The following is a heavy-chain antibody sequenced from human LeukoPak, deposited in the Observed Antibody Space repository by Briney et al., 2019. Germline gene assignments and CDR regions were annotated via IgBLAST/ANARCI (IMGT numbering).Heavy chain of an antibody. V-gene: IGHV3-11*06. CDR2: ISSSSSYT. D-gene: IGHD6-13*01. J-gene: IGHJ4*02. Sequence: GGSLRLSGAASGFTFSDYYMSWIRQAPGKGLEWVSYISSSSSYTNYADSVKGRFTISRDNAKNSLYLQMNSLRAEDTAVYYCARVLGSSSWSHFDYWGQGTLVTVSS. CDR3: ARVLGSSSWSHFDY. CDR1: GFTFSDYY.